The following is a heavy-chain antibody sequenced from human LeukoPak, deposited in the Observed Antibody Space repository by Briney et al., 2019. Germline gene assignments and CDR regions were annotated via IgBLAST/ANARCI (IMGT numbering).Heavy chain of an antibody. CDR1: GGSFSGYY. V-gene: IGHV4-34*01. CDR2: INHSGST. D-gene: IGHD3-22*01. CDR3: ARETYSSGTFDY. J-gene: IGHJ4*02. Sequence: PSETLSLTCAVYGGSFSGYYWSWIRQPPGKGLEWIGEINHSGSTNYNPSLKSRVTISVDTSKNQFSLKLSSVTAADTAVYYCARETYSSGTFDYWGQGTLVTVSS.